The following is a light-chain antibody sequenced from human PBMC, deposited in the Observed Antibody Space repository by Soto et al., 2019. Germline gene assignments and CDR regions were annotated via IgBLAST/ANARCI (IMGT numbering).Light chain of an antibody. CDR1: QSVSSY. V-gene: IGKV3-11*01. Sequence: EIVLSHSPGTLSLTPGERATLSCRASQSVSSYLAWYQQKPGQAPRLLIYDASNRATGIPARFSGSGSGTDFTLTISSLEPEDFAVYYCQQRSNWPPITFGQGTLPEI. CDR3: QQRSNWPPIT. J-gene: IGKJ5*01. CDR2: DAS.